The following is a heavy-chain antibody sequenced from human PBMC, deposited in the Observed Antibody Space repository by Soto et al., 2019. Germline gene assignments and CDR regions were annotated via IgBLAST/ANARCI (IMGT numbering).Heavy chain of an antibody. V-gene: IGHV1-69*13. CDR2: SIPIFGTT. CDR3: ARGRGYSGDDHYYYFDMDV. Sequence: SVKVSCKASGGTFNNYPITWVLQAPGQGLEWMGGSIPIFGTTNYAQKFQGRVTISVDESTSTAYMELSSLRSEDTAVYYCARGRGYSGDDHYYYFDMDVWGQGTTVTVSS. CDR1: GGTFNNYP. J-gene: IGHJ6*02. D-gene: IGHD5-12*01.